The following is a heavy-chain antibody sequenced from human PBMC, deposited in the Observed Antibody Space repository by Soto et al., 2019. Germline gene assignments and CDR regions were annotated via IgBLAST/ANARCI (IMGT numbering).Heavy chain of an antibody. J-gene: IGHJ4*02. Sequence: SLRLSCAVSGFTFDDNAMHWVRQAPEKGLEWVSGINWKSDIGYAHSVKGRFTISRDNAENSLYLQMNSLRAEDTALYYCAISQDRGGRTTFIDWGQGTQVTVSS. CDR1: GFTFDDNA. D-gene: IGHD3-16*01. CDR3: AISQDRGGRTTFID. CDR2: INWKSDI. V-gene: IGHV3-9*01.